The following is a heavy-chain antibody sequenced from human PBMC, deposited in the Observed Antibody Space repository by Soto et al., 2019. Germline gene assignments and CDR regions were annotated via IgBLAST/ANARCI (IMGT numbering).Heavy chain of an antibody. CDR3: ARAGSASYDFWSGYSKNDAFDI. J-gene: IGHJ3*02. V-gene: IGHV3-7*01. Sequence: EVQLVESGGGLVQPGGSLRLSCAASGFTFSSYWMSWVRQAPGKGLEWVANIKQAGSENYYVDSVKGRFTISRDNAKKSLYLQRDSLRAEDTAVYYCARAGSASYDFWSGYSKNDAFDIWGQGTMVTVSS. CDR1: GFTFSSYW. CDR2: IKQAGSEN. D-gene: IGHD3-3*01.